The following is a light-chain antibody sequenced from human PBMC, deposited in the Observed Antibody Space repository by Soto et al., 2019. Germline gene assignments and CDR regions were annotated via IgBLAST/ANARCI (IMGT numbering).Light chain of an antibody. Sequence: QAALTQARSVSGSPGQSVTISCTGTSSDVGGYNYVSWYQQHPGKAPKLMIYDVSKRPSGVADRFSGSKSGNTASLTISGLQAEDEADYYCCSYAGSYTFHVFGTGTKVTVL. CDR3: CSYAGSYTFHV. CDR2: DVS. V-gene: IGLV2-11*01. CDR1: SSDVGGYNY. J-gene: IGLJ1*01.